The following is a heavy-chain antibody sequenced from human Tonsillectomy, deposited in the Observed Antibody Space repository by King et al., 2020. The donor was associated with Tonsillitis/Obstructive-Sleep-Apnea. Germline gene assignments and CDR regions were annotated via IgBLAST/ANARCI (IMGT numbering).Heavy chain of an antibody. CDR2: IWYDGSNK. J-gene: IGHJ4*02. CDR3: AREVSRSIVGAYFDY. Sequence: VQLVESGGGVVQPGRSLRLSCAASGFTFSSYGMHWVRQAPGKGLEWVAGIWYDGSNKYYADSVKGRFTISRDNSKNTLYLQMNSLRAEDTAVYYCAREVSRSIVGAYFDYWGQGTLVTVSS. CDR1: GFTFSSYG. V-gene: IGHV3-33*01. D-gene: IGHD1-26*01.